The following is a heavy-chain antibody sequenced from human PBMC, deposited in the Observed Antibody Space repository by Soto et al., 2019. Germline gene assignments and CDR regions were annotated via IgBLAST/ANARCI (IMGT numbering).Heavy chain of an antibody. CDR3: ARWNSYGYYFDY. V-gene: IGHV3-74*01. Sequence: GGSLRLSCAASGFTFSSYWMHWVRQAPGKGLVWVSRINSDGSTTTYADSVKGRFTISRDNAKNSLYLQMNSLRAEDTAVYYCARWNSYGYYFDYWGQGTTVTVSS. CDR1: GFTFSSYW. D-gene: IGHD5-18*01. J-gene: IGHJ4*03. CDR2: INSDGSTT.